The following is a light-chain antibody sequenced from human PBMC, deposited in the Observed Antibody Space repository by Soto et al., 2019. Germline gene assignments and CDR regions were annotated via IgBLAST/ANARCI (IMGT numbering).Light chain of an antibody. J-gene: IGKJ1*01. V-gene: IGKV1-5*03. CDR3: HQYNSYSGT. CDR2: KAS. CDR1: QSISSW. Sequence: DIQMTQSPSTLSASVGDRVTITCRASQSISSWLAWYQQKPGKAPKLLTYKASSLESGVPSRFSGSGSGTEFTLTISSLQPDDFATYYCHQYNSYSGTFGQGTKVEIK.